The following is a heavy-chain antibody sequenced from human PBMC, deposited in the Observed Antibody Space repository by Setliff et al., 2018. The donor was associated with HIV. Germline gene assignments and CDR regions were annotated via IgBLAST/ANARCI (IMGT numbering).Heavy chain of an antibody. J-gene: IGHJ4*02. CDR3: AREPAAGAYYFDY. CDR1: GGSISSGTDF. Sequence: PSETLSLTCSVSGGSISSGTDFWSWIRQPAGKGLEWIGHIYTSGSTKYNPSLDSRVTISVDTSKNQFSLNLRSVTAADTAVYYCAREPAAGAYYFDYWGQGTLVTVSS. D-gene: IGHD6-13*01. CDR2: IYTSGST. V-gene: IGHV4-61*09.